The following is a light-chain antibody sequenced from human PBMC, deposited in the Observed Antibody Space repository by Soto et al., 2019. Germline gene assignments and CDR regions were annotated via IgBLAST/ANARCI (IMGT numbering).Light chain of an antibody. V-gene: IGKV3-11*01. CDR1: ESVSSY. J-gene: IGKJ1*01. CDR2: DAS. Sequence: EIVLTQSPATLSLSPGEKATLSCRASESVSSYLAWYQQRPGQGPRLLIFDASNRQYGIPARFSGSGSGTDFTLTISSLEPEDFAVYYCQQRYHWPPTFGQGTKVEIK. CDR3: QQRYHWPPT.